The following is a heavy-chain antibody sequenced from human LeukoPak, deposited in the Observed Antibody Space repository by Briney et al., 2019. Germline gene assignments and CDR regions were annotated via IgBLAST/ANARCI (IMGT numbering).Heavy chain of an antibody. CDR1: GFTFSSYS. D-gene: IGHD2-15*01. Sequence: GXSLRLSCAASGFTFSSYSMNWVRQAPGKGLEWVSSISSSSSYIYYADSVKGRFTISRDNAKNSLYLQMNSLRAEDTAVYYCARAHCSGGSCYSFDYWGQGTLVTVSS. V-gene: IGHV3-21*01. CDR3: ARAHCSGGSCYSFDY. J-gene: IGHJ4*02. CDR2: ISSSSSYI.